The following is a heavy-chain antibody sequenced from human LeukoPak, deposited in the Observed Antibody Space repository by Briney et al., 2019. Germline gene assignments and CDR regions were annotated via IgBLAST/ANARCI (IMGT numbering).Heavy chain of an antibody. V-gene: IGHV3-7*02. CDR1: GFTFSRYW. CDR3: AGNYGPYYFDY. D-gene: IGHD3-10*01. Sequence: GGSLRLSCAASGFTFSRYWMSWVRQAPGKGLEWVANIKEDGSEKNYVDSVKGRFTISRDNVRNSLYLQMNSLRAEDTAVYYCAGNYGPYYFDYWGQGTLVTVSS. CDR2: IKEDGSEK. J-gene: IGHJ4*02.